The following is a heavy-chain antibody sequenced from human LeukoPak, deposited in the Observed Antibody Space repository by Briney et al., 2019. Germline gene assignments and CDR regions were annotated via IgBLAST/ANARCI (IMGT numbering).Heavy chain of an antibody. CDR1: GGSFSGYY. Sequence: SETLSLTCAVYGGSFSGYYWSWIRQPPGKGLEWIGEINHSGSTNYNPSLKSRVTISVDTSKNQFSLKLSSVTAADTAVYYCARGRGSSSWYGYWGQGTLVTVSS. CDR2: INHSGST. V-gene: IGHV4-34*01. D-gene: IGHD6-13*01. J-gene: IGHJ4*02. CDR3: ARGRGSSSWYGY.